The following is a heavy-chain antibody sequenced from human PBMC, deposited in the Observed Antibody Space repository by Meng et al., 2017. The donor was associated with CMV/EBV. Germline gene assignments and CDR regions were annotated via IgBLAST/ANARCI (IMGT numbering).Heavy chain of an antibody. V-gene: IGHV3-30-3*01. CDR1: GFTFSSYA. CDR3: ARGTKISSSFDY. CDR2: ISYDGSNK. D-gene: IGHD6-6*01. Sequence: GESLKISCAASGFTFSSYAMHWVRQAPGKGLEWVAVISYDGSNKHYADSVKGRFTISRDNSKNTLYLQMNSLRAEDTAVYYCARGTKISSSFDYWGQGTLVTVSS. J-gene: IGHJ4*02.